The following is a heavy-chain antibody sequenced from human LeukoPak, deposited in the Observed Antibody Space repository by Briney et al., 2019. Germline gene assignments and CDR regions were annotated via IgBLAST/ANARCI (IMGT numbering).Heavy chain of an antibody. Sequence: GGSLRLSCAASGFTVSSNYMSWVRQAPGKGLEWVSVIYSGGSTYYADSVKGRFTISRDNSKNTLYLQMSSLRAEDMAVYYCASCSGGSCYSFDYWGQGTLVTVSS. V-gene: IGHV3-53*05. D-gene: IGHD2-15*01. CDR1: GFTVSSNY. CDR2: IYSGGST. CDR3: ASCSGGSCYSFDY. J-gene: IGHJ4*02.